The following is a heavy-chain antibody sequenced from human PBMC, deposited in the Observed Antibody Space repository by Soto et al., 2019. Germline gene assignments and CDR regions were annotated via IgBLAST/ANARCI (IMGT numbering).Heavy chain of an antibody. CDR2: IYWHDDK. J-gene: IGHJ5*02. V-gene: IGHV2-5*01. CDR3: AHYVSTSPAGWFDP. Sequence: QITLKESGPTLVKHTQTLTLTCTFSGLSLSTSGEAVGWIRQPPGKALEWLALIYWHDDKRYNPTLKTRLTITKDTSKNQVVLTLTNMDPVDTATYYCAHYVSTSPAGWFDPWGQGILVTVSS. D-gene: IGHD3-10*02. CDR1: GLSLSTSGEA.